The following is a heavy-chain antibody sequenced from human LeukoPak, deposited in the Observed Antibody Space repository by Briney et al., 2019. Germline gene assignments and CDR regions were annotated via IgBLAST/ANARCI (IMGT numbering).Heavy chain of an antibody. CDR2: ISYDGSNK. V-gene: IGHV3-30*18. CDR1: GFTFSSYG. CDR3: AKDGSGSYYYFDY. D-gene: IGHD1-26*01. Sequence: GGSLRLSCAASGFTFSSYGMHWVRQAPGKGLEWVAVISYDGSNKYYADSVKGRFTISRDNSKNTLYLQMNSLGAEDTAVYYCAKDGSGSYYYFDYWGQGTLVTVSS. J-gene: IGHJ4*02.